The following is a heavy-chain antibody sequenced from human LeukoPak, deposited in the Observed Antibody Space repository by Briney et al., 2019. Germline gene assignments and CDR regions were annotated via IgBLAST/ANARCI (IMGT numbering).Heavy chain of an antibody. CDR3: ARAPYFYDSSGYRYFDY. D-gene: IGHD3-22*01. J-gene: IGHJ4*02. Sequence: PGRSLRLSCVASRFTFSSYAMHWVRQAPGKGLEWVAVISYDGSNKDYADSVKGRFTISRDNSKSTLYLQMNSLRAEDTALYYCARAPYFYDSSGYRYFDYWGQGTLVTVSS. V-gene: IGHV3-30-3*01. CDR2: ISYDGSNK. CDR1: RFTFSSYA.